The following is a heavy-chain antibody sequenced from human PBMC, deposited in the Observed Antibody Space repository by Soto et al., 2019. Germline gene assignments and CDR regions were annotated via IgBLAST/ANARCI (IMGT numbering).Heavy chain of an antibody. D-gene: IGHD6-19*01. J-gene: IGHJ4*02. Sequence: PGGSLRLSCAASGFTLSSYAMHWVRQAPGKGLEWVAMIWSDGTTKYYADSVKGRFTISRDSSKKTRYLQMNSLRVDDTAVYYCVRDNLGSGWAFDYWGQGTLVTVSS. V-gene: IGHV3-33*01. CDR2: IWSDGTTK. CDR1: GFTLSSYA. CDR3: VRDNLGSGWAFDY.